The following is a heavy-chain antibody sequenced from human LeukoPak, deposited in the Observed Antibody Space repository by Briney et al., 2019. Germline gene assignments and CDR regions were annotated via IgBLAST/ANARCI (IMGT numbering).Heavy chain of an antibody. CDR3: AKDLSRGYSYGRLDY. D-gene: IGHD5-18*01. V-gene: IGHV3-23*01. CDR1: GFTFSSYS. CDR2: ISGSGGST. J-gene: IGHJ4*02. Sequence: GGSLRLSCAASGFTFSSYSMSWVRQAPGKGLEWVSAISGSGGSTYYADSVKGRFTISRDNSKNTLYLQMNSLRAEDTAVYYCAKDLSRGYSYGRLDYWGQGTLVTVSS.